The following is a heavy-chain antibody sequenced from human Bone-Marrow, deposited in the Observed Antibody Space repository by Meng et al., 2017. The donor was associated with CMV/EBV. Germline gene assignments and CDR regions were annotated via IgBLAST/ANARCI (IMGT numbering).Heavy chain of an antibody. V-gene: IGHV4-39*01. D-gene: IGHD3-3*01. CDR3: ARRSSIGVVIIRYYFDY. Sequence: SETLSLTCTVSGGSISSSSYYWGWIRQPPGKGLEWIGSTYYSGSTYYNPSLKSRVTISVDTSKIQFSLKLSSVTAADTAVYYCARRSSIGVVIIRYYFDYWGQGTLVTVSS. CDR2: TYYSGST. J-gene: IGHJ4*02. CDR1: GGSISSSSYY.